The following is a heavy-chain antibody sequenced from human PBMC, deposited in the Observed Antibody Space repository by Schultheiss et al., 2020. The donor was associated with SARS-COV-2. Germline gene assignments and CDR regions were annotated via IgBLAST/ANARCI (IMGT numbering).Heavy chain of an antibody. CDR2: ISGDGNYI. V-gene: IGHV3-23*01. J-gene: IGHJ4*02. D-gene: IGHD3/OR15-3a*01. CDR1: GFTFSNYA. Sequence: GGSLRLSCAASGFTFSNYAMTWVRQAPGKGLEWLSAISGDGNYIYYADSVTGRFTLSRDNSKYTVYLQMNSLRGEDTALYFCAKNLRNGEATYEFWGQGTLVTVSS. CDR3: AKNLRNGEATYEF.